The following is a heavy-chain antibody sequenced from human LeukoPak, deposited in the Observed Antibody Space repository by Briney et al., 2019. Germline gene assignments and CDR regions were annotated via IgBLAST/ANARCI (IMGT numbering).Heavy chain of an antibody. J-gene: IGHJ2*01. V-gene: IGHV4-39*07. CDR1: GGSISSSSYY. CDR3: ARSFSWYFDL. CDR2: IYYSGST. Sequence: SETLSLTCTVSGGSISSSSYYWGWIRQPPGKGLEWIGSIYYSGSTYYNPSLKSRVTISVDTSKNQFSLKLSSVTAADTAVYYCARSFSWYFDLWGRGTLVTVSS.